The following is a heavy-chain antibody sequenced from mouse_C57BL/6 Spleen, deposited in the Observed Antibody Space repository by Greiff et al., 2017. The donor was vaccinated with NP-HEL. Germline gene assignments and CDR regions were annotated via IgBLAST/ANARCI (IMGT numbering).Heavy chain of an antibody. V-gene: IGHV5-12*01. J-gene: IGHJ4*01. CDR3: ARPQLGGGAMDY. CDR1: GFTFSDYY. Sequence: EVKLMESGGGLVQPGGSLKLSCAASGFTFSDYYMYWVRQTPEKRLEWVAYISNGGGSTYYPDTVKGRFTISRDNAKNTLYLQMSRLKSEDTAMYYCARPQLGGGAMDYWGQGTSVTVSS. D-gene: IGHD4-1*02. CDR2: ISNGGGST.